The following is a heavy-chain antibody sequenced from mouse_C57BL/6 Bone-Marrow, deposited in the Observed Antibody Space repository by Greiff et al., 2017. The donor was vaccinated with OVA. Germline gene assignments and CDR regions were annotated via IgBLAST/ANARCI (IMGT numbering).Heavy chain of an antibody. J-gene: IGHJ3*01. CDR1: GYTFTSYG. CDR2: IYPRSGNT. V-gene: IGHV1-81*01. Sequence: LVESGAELARPGASVKLSCKASGYTFTSYGISWVKQRTGQGLEWIGEIYPRSGNTYYNEKFKGKATLTADKSSSTAYMELRSLTSEDSAVYFCARCIYYGYHYWGQGTLVTVSA. D-gene: IGHD2-2*01. CDR3: ARCIYYGYHY.